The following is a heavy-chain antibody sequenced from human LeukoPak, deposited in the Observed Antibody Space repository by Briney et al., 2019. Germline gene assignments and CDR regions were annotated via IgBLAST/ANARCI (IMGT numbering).Heavy chain of an antibody. Sequence: GGSLRLSCAASGFTFSSYSMNWVRQAPGKGLGWVAVISYDGSNKYYADSVKGRFTISRDNAKNSLYLQMNSLRAEDTALYYCARGGSGVTIFGVVTPDAFDIWGQGTMVTVSS. V-gene: IGHV3-30*03. CDR1: GFTFSSYS. D-gene: IGHD3-3*01. CDR2: ISYDGSNK. J-gene: IGHJ3*02. CDR3: ARGGSGVTIFGVVTPDAFDI.